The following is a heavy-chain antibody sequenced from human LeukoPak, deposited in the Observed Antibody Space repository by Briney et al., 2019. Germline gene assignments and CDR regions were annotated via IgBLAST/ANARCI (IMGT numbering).Heavy chain of an antibody. CDR3: AKDTPTGVIFGPGFDY. Sequence: GGSLRLSCAASGFTFSSYAMSWVRQAPGKGLEWVPAISGSGGSTYYADSVKGRFTISRDNSKNTLYLQMNSLRAEDTAVYYCAKDTPTGVIFGPGFDYWGQGTLVTVSS. D-gene: IGHD3/OR15-3a*01. CDR1: GFTFSSYA. CDR2: ISGSGGST. J-gene: IGHJ4*02. V-gene: IGHV3-23*01.